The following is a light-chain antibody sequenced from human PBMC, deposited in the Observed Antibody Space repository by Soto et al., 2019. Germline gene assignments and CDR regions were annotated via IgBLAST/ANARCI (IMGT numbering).Light chain of an antibody. CDR2: KAS. CDR3: QQYNTYPLT. CDR1: QSISTW. J-gene: IGKJ4*01. V-gene: IGKV1-5*03. Sequence: DIQMTQSPSTLSASVGDRVTITCRASQSISTWLAWYQQKAGKAPKLLIYKASSLEGGVPSRFSGSGSGTEFNITISSLQPDDFATYYCQQYNTYPLTFGGGTKVDIK.